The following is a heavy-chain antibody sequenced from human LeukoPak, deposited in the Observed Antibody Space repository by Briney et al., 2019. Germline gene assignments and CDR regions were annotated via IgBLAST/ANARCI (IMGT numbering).Heavy chain of an antibody. CDR3: ARRKRWLQLDFDY. Sequence: SETLSLTCTVSGGSISSYYWSWIRQPPGKGLEWIGYIYYSGSTNYNPSLKSRVTISVDTSKNQFSLKLSSVSAADTAVYYCARRKRWLQLDFDYWGQGTLVTVSS. V-gene: IGHV4-59*08. D-gene: IGHD5-24*01. CDR2: IYYSGST. J-gene: IGHJ4*02. CDR1: GGSISSYY.